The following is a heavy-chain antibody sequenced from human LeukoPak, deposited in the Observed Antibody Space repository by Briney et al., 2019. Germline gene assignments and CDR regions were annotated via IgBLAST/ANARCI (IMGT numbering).Heavy chain of an antibody. CDR2: ISYDGNNK. Sequence: GGSLRLSCAASGFTFSSYGMPWVRQAPGKGLEWVAIISYDGNNKYYPDSVKGRFTISRDNSKNTLFLQMNSLRAEDTAVYLCAKAPPHCSSTSCYSESWGQGTLVIVSS. D-gene: IGHD2-2*02. J-gene: IGHJ5*02. CDR3: AKAPPHCSSTSCYSES. CDR1: GFTFSSYG. V-gene: IGHV3-30*18.